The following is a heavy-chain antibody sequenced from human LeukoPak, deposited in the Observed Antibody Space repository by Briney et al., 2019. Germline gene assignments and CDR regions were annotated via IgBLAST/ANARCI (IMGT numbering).Heavy chain of an antibody. CDR2: MNPNSGNT. D-gene: IGHD2-15*01. V-gene: IGHV1-8*02. Sequence: ASVKVSCKASGGTFSSYTISWVRQATAQGLEWMGWMNPNSGNTGYAQKFQGRVTMTRNTSISTAYMELSSLRCVVTAVYYGARVSGGSFGYWGQGTLVTVSS. J-gene: IGHJ4*02. CDR1: GGTFSSYT. CDR3: ARVSGGSFGY.